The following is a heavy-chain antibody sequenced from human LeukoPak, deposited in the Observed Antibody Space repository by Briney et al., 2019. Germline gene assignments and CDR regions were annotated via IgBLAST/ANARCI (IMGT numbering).Heavy chain of an antibody. CDR2: INHSGST. J-gene: IGHJ6*02. D-gene: IGHD1-26*01. CDR1: GGSFSGYY. Sequence: NASETLSLTCAVYGGSFSGYYWSWIRQPPGKGLEWIGEINHSGSTNYNPSLKSRVTISVDTSKNQFSLKLSSVTAADTAVYYCARHSSPYYGMDVWGQGTTVTVSS. V-gene: IGHV4-34*01. CDR3: ARHSSPYYGMDV.